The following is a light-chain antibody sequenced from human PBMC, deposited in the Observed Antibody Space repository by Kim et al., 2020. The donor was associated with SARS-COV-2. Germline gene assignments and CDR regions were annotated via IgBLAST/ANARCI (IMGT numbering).Light chain of an antibody. CDR2: AAS. CDR1: QGIRND. Sequence: ASVGDRVIITCRASQGIRNDLVLYQQKPGKAPKVLIYAASSLQSGVPSRFSGSGSGTDFTLTISSLQPEDFATYYCLQDYNYPRTFGQGTKVDIK. V-gene: IGKV1-6*01. CDR3: LQDYNYPRT. J-gene: IGKJ1*01.